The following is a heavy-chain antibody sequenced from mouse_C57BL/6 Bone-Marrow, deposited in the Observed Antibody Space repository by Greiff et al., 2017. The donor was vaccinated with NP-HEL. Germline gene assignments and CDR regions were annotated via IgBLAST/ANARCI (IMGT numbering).Heavy chain of an antibody. V-gene: IGHV5-4*01. D-gene: IGHD1-1*01. CDR2: ISDGGSYT. J-gene: IGHJ3*01. Sequence: DVMLVESGGGLVKPGGSLKLSCAASGFTFSSYAMSWVRQTPEKRLEWVATISDGGSYTYYPDNVKGRFPISRDNAKNNLYLQMSHLKSEDTAMYYCARDNYYGSSPLAYWGQGTLVTVSA. CDR1: GFTFSSYA. CDR3: ARDNYYGSSPLAY.